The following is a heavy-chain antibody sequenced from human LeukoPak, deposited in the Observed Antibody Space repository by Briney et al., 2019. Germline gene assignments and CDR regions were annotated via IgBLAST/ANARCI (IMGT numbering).Heavy chain of an antibody. CDR2: ISGSGAST. J-gene: IGHJ4*02. D-gene: IGHD4-17*01. CDR1: GFTFSSCA. V-gene: IGHV3-23*01. CDR3: AKDRYGDYSFDS. Sequence: GGSLRLSCAASGFTFSSCAMNWVRQAPGKGLEWVSSISGSGASTYDADSVKGRFTISRDNSKNTLYLQMNSLRAEDTAIYYCAKDRYGDYSFDSWGQGTLVPVSS.